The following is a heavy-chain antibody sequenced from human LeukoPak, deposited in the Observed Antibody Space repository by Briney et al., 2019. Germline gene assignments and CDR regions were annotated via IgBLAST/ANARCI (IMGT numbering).Heavy chain of an antibody. CDR2: IRPSGST. CDR3: AREGPETYFFDF. V-gene: IGHV1-46*01. Sequence: SVKVSCKASGYTFTSYYIHWVRQAPGQGLEYMGIIRPSGSTAYPQKFQGRVTMTRDTSTSAVYMELSSLTSEDTAVYYCAREGPETYFFDFWGQGTLVTVSS. D-gene: IGHD5-24*01. CDR1: GYTFTSYY. J-gene: IGHJ4*02.